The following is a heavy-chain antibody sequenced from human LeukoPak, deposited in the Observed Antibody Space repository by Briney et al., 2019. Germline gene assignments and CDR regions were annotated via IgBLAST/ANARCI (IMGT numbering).Heavy chain of an antibody. CDR2: ITENNGNT. D-gene: IGHD3-9*01. Sequence: GASVKVSCKASGYTSPNYGLSWVRQAPGQGLEWMGWITENNGNTNYAQKFQGRVTMTTDTSTSTAYMELRSLRSDDTAVYYCARRRYYYILTASYYYYYMDVWGKGTSATVSS. J-gene: IGHJ6*03. V-gene: IGHV1-18*01. CDR3: ARRRYYYILTASYYYYYMDV. CDR1: GYTSPNYG.